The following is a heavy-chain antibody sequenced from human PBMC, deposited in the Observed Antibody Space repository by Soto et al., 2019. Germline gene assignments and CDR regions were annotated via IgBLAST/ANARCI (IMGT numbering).Heavy chain of an antibody. CDR2: IYPGDSDT. Sequence: GESLKIFCKASGYSFTTYWIGWVRQMPGKGLERMGIIYPGDSDTKYSPSLQGQVSISADTSISTAYLQWTSLKASDTAMYYCARSRRGAYSSGWYSPSGYYNYGIDVWGQGTKVTVSS. J-gene: IGHJ6*02. CDR1: GYSFTTYW. V-gene: IGHV5-51*01. D-gene: IGHD6-19*01. CDR3: ARSRRGAYSSGWYSPSGYYNYGIDV.